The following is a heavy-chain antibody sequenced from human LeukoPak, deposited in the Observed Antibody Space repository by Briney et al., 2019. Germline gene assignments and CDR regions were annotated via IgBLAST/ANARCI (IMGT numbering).Heavy chain of an antibody. D-gene: IGHD4-23*01. J-gene: IGHJ3*02. Sequence: PGGSLRLSCAASGFTFSSYAMHWVRQAPGKGLEWVAVISYDGSNKYYADSVKGRFTISRDNSKNTLYLQMNSLRAEDTAVYYCARDPYGGNAGLGAFDIWGQGTMVTVSS. CDR2: ISYDGSNK. CDR3: ARDPYGGNAGLGAFDI. V-gene: IGHV3-30-3*01. CDR1: GFTFSSYA.